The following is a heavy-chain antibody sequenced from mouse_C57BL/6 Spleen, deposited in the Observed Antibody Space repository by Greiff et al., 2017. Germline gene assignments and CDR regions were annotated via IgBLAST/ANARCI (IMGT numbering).Heavy chain of an antibody. J-gene: IGHJ1*03. CDR2: ISSGSSTI. D-gene: IGHD2-4*01. CDR1: GFTFSDYG. CDR3: TRRADYDDWGYFDV. V-gene: IGHV5-17*01. Sequence: EVKLMESGGGLVKPGGSLKLSCAASGFTFSDYGMHWVRQAPEKGLEWVAYISSGSSTIYYADKVKGRITISRDNAKNALFLQMTSLRSEDTAFYYCTRRADYDDWGYFDVWDTGTTVTVSS.